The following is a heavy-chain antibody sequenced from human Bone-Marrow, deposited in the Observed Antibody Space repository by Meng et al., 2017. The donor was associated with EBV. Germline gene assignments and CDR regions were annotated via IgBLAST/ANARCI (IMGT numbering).Heavy chain of an antibody. J-gene: IGHJ4*02. D-gene: IGHD3-10*01. CDR1: GGCIGSGGYY. CDR3: ARHGAYGSGSTD. Sequence: LPQSGLGLVQPSQTRSLTCAASGGCIGSGGYYWSWIRQPPGKGLEWIGYIYYSGSTSYNPSLKSRVTISIDTSKNQVSLKLSSVTVADTAVYYCARHGAYGSGSTDWGQGTLVTVFS. CDR2: IYYSGST. V-gene: IGHV4-30-4*01.